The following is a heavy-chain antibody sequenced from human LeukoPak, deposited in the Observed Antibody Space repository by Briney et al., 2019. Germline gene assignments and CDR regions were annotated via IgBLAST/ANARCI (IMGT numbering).Heavy chain of an antibody. D-gene: IGHD2-8*02. CDR2: ISNDGSST. CDR3: ARDGISCTGGHCYFAS. Sequence: TGGSLRLSCATSGFILSNYWMHWVRQAPGKGLVWVSRISNDGSSTTYADSVEGRFTISRDNARNTLYLQMNSLRAEDTAVYYCARDGISCTGGHCYFASWGQGTLVTVSS. J-gene: IGHJ4*02. V-gene: IGHV3-74*01. CDR1: GFILSNYW.